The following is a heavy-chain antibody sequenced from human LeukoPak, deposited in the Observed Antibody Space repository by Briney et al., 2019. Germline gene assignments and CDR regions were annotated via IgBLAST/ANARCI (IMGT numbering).Heavy chain of an antibody. CDR2: ISSSSSYI. CDR1: GFTFSSYS. CDR3: ALTYRILEWSHAFDI. V-gene: IGHV3-21*01. J-gene: IGHJ3*02. D-gene: IGHD3-3*01. Sequence: GGSLRLSCAASGFTFSSYSMNWVRQAPGKGLEWVSSISSSSSYIYYADSVKGRFTISRDNAKNSLYLQMNSLRAEDTAVYYCALTYRILEWSHAFDIWGQGTMVTVSS.